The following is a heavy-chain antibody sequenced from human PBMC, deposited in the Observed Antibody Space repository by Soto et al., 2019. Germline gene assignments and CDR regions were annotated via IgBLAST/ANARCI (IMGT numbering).Heavy chain of an antibody. D-gene: IGHD6-13*01. V-gene: IGHV3-23*01. CDR2: ITGGHT. CDR1: GFTFSDYA. Sequence: GGSLRLSCAASGFTFSDYAMSWVRQAPGKGLEWVSAITGGHTYYADSMKGRFTISRDNSKNTLYLQMSSLRVEDTAIYYCAKGYSSSWYPPDVWGQGTTVTVSS. CDR3: AKGYSSSWYPPDV. J-gene: IGHJ6*02.